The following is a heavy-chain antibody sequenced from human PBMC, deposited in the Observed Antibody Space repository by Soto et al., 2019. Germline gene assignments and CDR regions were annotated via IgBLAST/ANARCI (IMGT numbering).Heavy chain of an antibody. CDR1: GDSVSSNSAA. J-gene: IGHJ4*02. D-gene: IGHD3-3*01. CDR3: ARAEIGEFWSGYYGSSGALDY. CDR2: TYYRSKWYS. V-gene: IGHV6-1*01. Sequence: SQTLSLTCAISGDSVSSNSAAWNWIRQSPARGLEWLGRTYYRSKWYSYYAPSVKSRITIKPDTSKNQFSLKLSSVTAADTAVYYCARAEIGEFWSGYYGSSGALDYWGQGTLVTVSS.